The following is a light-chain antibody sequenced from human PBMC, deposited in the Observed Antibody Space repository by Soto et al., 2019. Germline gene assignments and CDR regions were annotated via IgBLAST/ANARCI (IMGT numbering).Light chain of an antibody. CDR3: SSYTSSSSYV. CDR1: SSDIGIYNF. Sequence: QSALTQPASVSGSPGQSITISCTGTSSDIGIYNFVSWYQQHPGKAPKLIIYEVSYGPSGVSDRFSGSKSDNPAFLSISGLQSEDEGDYYCSSYTSSSSYVFGTGTKGTVL. J-gene: IGLJ1*01. CDR2: EVS. V-gene: IGLV2-14*01.